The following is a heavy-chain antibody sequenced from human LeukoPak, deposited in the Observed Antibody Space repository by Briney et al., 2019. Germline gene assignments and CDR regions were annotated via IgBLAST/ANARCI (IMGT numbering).Heavy chain of an antibody. J-gene: IGHJ4*02. V-gene: IGHV6-1*01. CDR3: ARSSNLHYFDY. Sequence: SQTLSLTCAISGDSVSNNSAIWIWIRQSPSRGLRWLGRTYYRSKWSNDYAVSVKSRITLNVDTSKNQFSLQLNSVTPEDTAVYYCARSSNLHYFDYWGQGTQVTVSS. CDR1: GDSVSNNSAI. CDR2: TYYRSKWSN.